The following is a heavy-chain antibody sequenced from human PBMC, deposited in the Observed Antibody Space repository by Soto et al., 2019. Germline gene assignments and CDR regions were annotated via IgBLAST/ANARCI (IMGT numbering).Heavy chain of an antibody. D-gene: IGHD3-10*01. Sequence: QVQLVESGGGVVQPGRSLRLSCAASGFTFSSYGMHWVRQAPGKGLEWVAVIWYDGSNKYYADSVKGRFTISRDNSMNPLYLQMNSLRAEDTAVYYCARDRGSLTANCYYGMDVWGQGTTVTVSS. CDR1: GFTFSSYG. CDR2: IWYDGSNK. CDR3: ARDRGSLTANCYYGMDV. V-gene: IGHV3-33*01. J-gene: IGHJ6*02.